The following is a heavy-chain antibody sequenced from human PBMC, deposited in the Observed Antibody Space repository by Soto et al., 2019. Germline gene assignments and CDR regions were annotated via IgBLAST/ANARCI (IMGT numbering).Heavy chain of an antibody. V-gene: IGHV4-34*01. J-gene: IGHJ6*04. CDR2: INQSGTT. D-gene: IGHD3-10*01. CDR1: GGSFREYY. Sequence: SETLSLTCAVNGGSFREYYWSWLRQPPGKGLEWIGEINQSGTTHYNPSLKRRINISIDTSKNQFSLNLTSVTAADTATYYCARDIITVIGGEIYYYFGMDVWGKGTTVT. CDR3: ARDIITVIGGEIYYYFGMDV.